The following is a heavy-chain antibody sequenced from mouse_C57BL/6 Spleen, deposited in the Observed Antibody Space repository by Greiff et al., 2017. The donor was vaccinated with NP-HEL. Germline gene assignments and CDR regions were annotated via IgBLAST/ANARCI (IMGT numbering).Heavy chain of an antibody. CDR1: GYTFTSYW. J-gene: IGHJ3*01. CDR3: ARALYGSRGFAY. V-gene: IGHV1-64*01. Sequence: QVQLQQPGAELVKPGASVKLSCKASGYTFTSYWMHWVKQRPGQGLEWIGMIHPNSGSTNYNEKFQSKATLTVDKSSSPAYRQLSSLTSEDSAVYYCARALYGSRGFAYGGQGTLVTVSA. D-gene: IGHD1-1*01. CDR2: IHPNSGST.